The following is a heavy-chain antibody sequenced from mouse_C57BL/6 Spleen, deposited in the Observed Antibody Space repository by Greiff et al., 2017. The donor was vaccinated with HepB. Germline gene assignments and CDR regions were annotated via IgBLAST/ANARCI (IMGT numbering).Heavy chain of an antibody. Sequence: VQLQQSGAELVRPGASVKLSCTAPGFHSLDYSLPWVKQKPEQGLEWIGIIDPEDGDTEYAPKFLGKATTTADTSSNTASLQLSSLTCEDTAVYYCTTPITTVVAAGDYWGQGATLTVSS. V-gene: IGHV14-1*01. CDR3: TTPITTVVAAGDY. J-gene: IGHJ2*01. D-gene: IGHD1-1*01. CDR1: GFHSLDYS. CDR2: IDPEDGDT.